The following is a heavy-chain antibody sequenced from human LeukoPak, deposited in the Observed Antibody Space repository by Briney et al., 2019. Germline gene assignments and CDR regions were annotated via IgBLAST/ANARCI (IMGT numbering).Heavy chain of an antibody. V-gene: IGHV3-7*03. CDR3: AKDFSSGWYHFDY. CDR1: GFTFSSYW. CDR2: IKQDGSEK. J-gene: IGHJ4*02. Sequence: PGGSLRLSCAASGFTFSSYWMSWVRQAPGKGLEWVANIKQDGSEKYYVDSVKGRFTISRDNAKNSLYLQMNSLRAEDTALYYCAKDFSSGWYHFDYWGQGTLVTVSS. D-gene: IGHD6-19*01.